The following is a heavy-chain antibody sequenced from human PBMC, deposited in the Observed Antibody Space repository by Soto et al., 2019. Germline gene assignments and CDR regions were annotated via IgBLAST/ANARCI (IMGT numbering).Heavy chain of an antibody. J-gene: IGHJ4*02. CDR2: ISPSGGST. V-gene: IGHV1-46*01. Sequence: ASVKVSCKASGYTFTSYYMHWVRQAPGQGLEWMGIISPSGGSTSYAQKFQGRVTMTRDTSTSTVYMELSSLRSEDTAVYYCARVSSSIAARPVISYFDYWGQGTLVTVSS. CDR1: GYTFTSYY. CDR3: ARVSSSIAARPVISYFDY. D-gene: IGHD6-6*01.